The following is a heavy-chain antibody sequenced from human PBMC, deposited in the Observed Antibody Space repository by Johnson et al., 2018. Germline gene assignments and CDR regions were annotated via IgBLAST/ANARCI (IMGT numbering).Heavy chain of an antibody. CDR2: IYSGGST. Sequence: VQLVESGGGLIQPGGSLRLSCAASGFTVRSHSMSWVRQAPGQGLEWVSVIYSGGSTHYADSVKGRFTIPRDNSKNTLYLQMNSLRAEDTAVYYCARVRYGDAFDIWGQGTMVTVSS. CDR3: ARVRYGDAFDI. CDR1: GFTVRSHS. J-gene: IGHJ3*02. D-gene: IGHD4-17*01. V-gene: IGHV3-53*01.